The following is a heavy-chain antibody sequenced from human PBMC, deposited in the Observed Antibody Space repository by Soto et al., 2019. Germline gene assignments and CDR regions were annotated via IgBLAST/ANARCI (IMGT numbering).Heavy chain of an antibody. V-gene: IGHV3-23*01. D-gene: IGHD1-7*01. CDR1: GFTFSSYA. CDR3: AKDPLPSGLGGNYEGY. Sequence: GGSLRLSCAASGFTFSSYAMSWVRQAPGKGLEWVSAISGSGGSTYYADSVKGRFTISRDNSKNTLYLQMNSLRAEDTAVYYCAKDPLPSGLGGNYEGYWGQGTLVTVSS. J-gene: IGHJ4*02. CDR2: ISGSGGST.